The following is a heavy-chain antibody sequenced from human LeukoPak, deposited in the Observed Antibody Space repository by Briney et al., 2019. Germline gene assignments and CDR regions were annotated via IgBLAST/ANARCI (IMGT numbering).Heavy chain of an antibody. CDR3: ARPASGGYDFYFDC. CDR2: IYYSGST. Sequence: SETLSLTCTVSGGSISSSSYSWGWIRQPPGKGLEWIGSIYYSGSTYYNPSLKSRVTISVDTSKNQFSLKLSSVTAADTAVYYCARPASGGYDFYFDCWGQGTLVTVSS. D-gene: IGHD5-12*01. V-gene: IGHV4-39*01. J-gene: IGHJ4*02. CDR1: GGSISSSSYS.